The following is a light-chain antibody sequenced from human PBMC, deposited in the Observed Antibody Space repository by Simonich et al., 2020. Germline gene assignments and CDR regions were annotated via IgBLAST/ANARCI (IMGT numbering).Light chain of an antibody. CDR1: SGHSSYA. Sequence: QLVLTQSPSASASLGASVKLTCTLSSGHSSYALAWHQQQPEKGHRYLMKLNSAGSDSKRDGIPDRFSGSSSGAERYLTISSLQSEDEADYYCQTWGTGIRVFGGGTKLTVL. V-gene: IGLV4-69*01. CDR2: LNSAGSD. J-gene: IGLJ3*02. CDR3: QTWGTGIRV.